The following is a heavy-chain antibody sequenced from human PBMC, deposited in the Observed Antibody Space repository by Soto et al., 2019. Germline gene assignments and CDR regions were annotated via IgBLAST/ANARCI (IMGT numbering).Heavy chain of an antibody. CDR1: GFTFSSYA. J-gene: IGHJ3*02. CDR3: AKVITMMVVVINHDAFDI. V-gene: IGHV3-23*01. CDR2: ISGSGGST. D-gene: IGHD3-22*01. Sequence: PGGSLRLSCAASGFTFSSYAMSWVRQAPGKGLEWVSAISGSGGSTYYADSVKGRFTISRDNSKNTLYLQMNSLRAEDTAVYYCAKVITMMVVVINHDAFDIWGQGTMVTVSS.